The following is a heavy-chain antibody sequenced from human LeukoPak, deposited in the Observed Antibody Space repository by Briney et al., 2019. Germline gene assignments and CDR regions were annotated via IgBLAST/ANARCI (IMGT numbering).Heavy chain of an antibody. V-gene: IGHV3-48*03. CDR1: GFTFSSYE. CDR2: IGSSGSTI. D-gene: IGHD3-10*01. J-gene: IGHJ4*02. Sequence: GGSLRLSCAASGFTFSSYEMNWVRQAPGKGLEWVSYIGSSGSTIYYADSVKGRFTISRDNAKNSLYLQMNSLRAEDTAVYYCAREGMVRGVMFDYWGQGTLVTVSS. CDR3: AREGMVRGVMFDY.